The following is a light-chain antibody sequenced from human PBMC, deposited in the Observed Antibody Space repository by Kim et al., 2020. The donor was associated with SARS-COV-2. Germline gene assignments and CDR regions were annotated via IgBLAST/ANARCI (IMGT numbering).Light chain of an antibody. J-gene: IGKJ2*01. V-gene: IGKV1-39*01. Sequence: DIQMTQSPSSLSASVGDRVTLTCRATRSISRYLNWYQQKPGNAPKLLIYGAPNLQNGVPSRFSGSGSGTDFTLTITSLLPEDFATYHCQQAYTFPYTFGQGTKLEI. CDR3: QQAYTFPYT. CDR2: GAP. CDR1: RSISRY.